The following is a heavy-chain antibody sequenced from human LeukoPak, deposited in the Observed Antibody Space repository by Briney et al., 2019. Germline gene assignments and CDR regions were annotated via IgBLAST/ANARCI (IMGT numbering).Heavy chain of an antibody. D-gene: IGHD5-18*01. Sequence: GGSLRLSCAASGFTFDDYAMHWVRQAPGKGLEWVSGISWNSGSIGYADSVKGRFTISRDNAKNSLYPQMNSLRAEDTALYYCAKDIGTEISYGTDYWGQGTLVTVSS. V-gene: IGHV3-9*01. CDR3: AKDIGTEISYGTDY. J-gene: IGHJ4*02. CDR2: ISWNSGSI. CDR1: GFTFDDYA.